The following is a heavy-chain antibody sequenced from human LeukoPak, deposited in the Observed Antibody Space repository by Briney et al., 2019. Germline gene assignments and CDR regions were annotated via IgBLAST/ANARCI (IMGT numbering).Heavy chain of an antibody. Sequence: PGRSLRLSCAASGITLSNYGMSWVRQAPGKGLEWVAGIAGGGGVTYYADSVKGRFTISRDSSKNTLYLQMNSLRAGDTAVYFCATRGVVIRVILVGFHKEAYYFDSWGQGALVTVSS. CDR1: GITLSNYG. J-gene: IGHJ4*02. V-gene: IGHV3-23*01. D-gene: IGHD3-10*01. CDR3: ATRGVVIRVILVGFHKEAYYFDS. CDR2: IAGGGGVT.